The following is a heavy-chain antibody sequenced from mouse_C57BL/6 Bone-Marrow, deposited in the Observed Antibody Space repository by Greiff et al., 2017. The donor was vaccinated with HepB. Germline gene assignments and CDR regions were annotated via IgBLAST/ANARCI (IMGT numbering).Heavy chain of an antibody. J-gene: IGHJ1*03. CDR2: IYPRSGNT. Sequence: QVHVKQSGAELARPGASVKLSCKASGYTFTSYGISWVKQRTGQGLEWIGEIYPRSGNTYYNEKFKGKATLTADKSSSTAYMELRSLPSEDSAVYFCAREGWLLRRYFDVWVTGTTVTVSS. D-gene: IGHD2-3*01. CDR3: AREGWLLRRYFDV. V-gene: IGHV1-81*01. CDR1: GYTFTSYG.